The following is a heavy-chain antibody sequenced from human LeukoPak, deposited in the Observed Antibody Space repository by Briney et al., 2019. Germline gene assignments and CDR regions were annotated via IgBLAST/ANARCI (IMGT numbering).Heavy chain of an antibody. D-gene: IGHD1-26*01. V-gene: IGHV1-18*01. J-gene: IGHJ4*02. CDR3: AREVPLSGSYNV. CDR1: GCTFTSYG. Sequence: GTSVKVSCKASGCTFTSYGISWVRQAPGQGLEWMGWVSAYNGNTNYAQKLQGRVTMTTDTSTSTAYMELRSLRSDDTAVYFCAREVPLSGSYNVWGQGTLVTVSS. CDR2: VSAYNGNT.